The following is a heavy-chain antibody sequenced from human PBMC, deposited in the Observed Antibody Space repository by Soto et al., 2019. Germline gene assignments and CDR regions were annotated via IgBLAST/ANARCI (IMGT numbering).Heavy chain of an antibody. Sequence: SETLSLTCTVSGGSISSYYLSWIRQPAGKGLEWIGRIYTSGSTNYNPSLKSRVTMSVDTSKNQFSLKLSSVTAADTAVYYCAREGVATIPRVYYYGMDVWGPGTTVTVSS. CDR2: IYTSGST. CDR1: GGSISSYY. CDR3: AREGVATIPRVYYYGMDV. J-gene: IGHJ6*02. D-gene: IGHD5-12*01. V-gene: IGHV4-4*07.